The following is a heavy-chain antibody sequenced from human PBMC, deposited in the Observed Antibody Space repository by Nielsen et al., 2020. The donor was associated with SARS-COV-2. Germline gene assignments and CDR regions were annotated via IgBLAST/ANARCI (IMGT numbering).Heavy chain of an antibody. D-gene: IGHD4-17*01. CDR3: AKDGRDDYGDYGSD. Sequence: GESLKISCAASGFTFSSYAMSWVRQAPGKGLEWVSAISGSGGSTYYADSVKGRFTISRDNSKNTLYLQMNSLRAEDTAVYYCAKDGRDDYGDYGSDWGQGTLVTVSS. V-gene: IGHV3-23*01. CDR2: ISGSGGST. CDR1: GFTFSSYA. J-gene: IGHJ4*02.